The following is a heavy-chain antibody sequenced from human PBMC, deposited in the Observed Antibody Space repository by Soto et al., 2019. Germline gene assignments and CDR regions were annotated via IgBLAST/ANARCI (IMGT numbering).Heavy chain of an antibody. Sequence: QVQLQESGPGLVKPSETLSLTCTVSGDSIRTYYWSWIRQSPGKGLEWIGYVYYSGSTSYNPSLKSRLTISVDTSKNQFSLRLSSVTAADTAVYYCAVCRRFYYMDVWGKGTTVTVSS. J-gene: IGHJ6*03. CDR1: GDSIRTYY. V-gene: IGHV4-59*01. CDR3: AVCRRFYYMDV. D-gene: IGHD4-17*01. CDR2: VYYSGST.